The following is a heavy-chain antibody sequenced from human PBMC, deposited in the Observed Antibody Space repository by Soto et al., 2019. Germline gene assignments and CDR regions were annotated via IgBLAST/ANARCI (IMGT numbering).Heavy chain of an antibody. V-gene: IGHV1-69*02. J-gene: IGHJ2*01. CDR2: IIPILGIA. Sequence: QVQLVQSGAEVKKPGSSVKVSCKASGGTFSSYTISWVRQAPGQGLEWMGRIIPILGIANYAQKCQGRVTITADKSTSTAYMELSSLRSEDTAVYYCASGVAVASTRWYFDLWGRGTLVTVSS. D-gene: IGHD6-19*01. CDR1: GGTFSSYT. CDR3: ASGVAVASTRWYFDL.